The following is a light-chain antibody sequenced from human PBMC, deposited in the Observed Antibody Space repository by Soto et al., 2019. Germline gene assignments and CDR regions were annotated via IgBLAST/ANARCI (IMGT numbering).Light chain of an antibody. CDR3: QQYGGSPRT. Sequence: IVLTQSPGTLSFSPVERATLSCRASQSVSSSSLAWYQQKRGQAPRLLIHDASSRATGIPDRFSGSGSGTDFTLTISRLEPEDFAVYYCQQYGGSPRTFGQGTKVDIK. V-gene: IGKV3-20*01. CDR2: DAS. CDR1: QSVSSSS. J-gene: IGKJ1*01.